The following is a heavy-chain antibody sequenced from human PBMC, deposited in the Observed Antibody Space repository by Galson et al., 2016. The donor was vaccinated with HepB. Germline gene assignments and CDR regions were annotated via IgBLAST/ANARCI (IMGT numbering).Heavy chain of an antibody. D-gene: IGHD3-3*01. CDR2: IKQDGSEK. J-gene: IGHJ4*02. V-gene: IGHV3-7*03. CDR3: ERWGEYDFWCGMDH. Sequence: SLRLSCAASGFTFSSYWMTWVRQAPGKGLEWVANIKQDGSEKYYVDSVKGRFTISRDNAKNSLYLQMNSLSAEDTAVYYCERWGEYDFWCGMDHWGQGTLVTVSS. CDR1: GFTFSSYW.